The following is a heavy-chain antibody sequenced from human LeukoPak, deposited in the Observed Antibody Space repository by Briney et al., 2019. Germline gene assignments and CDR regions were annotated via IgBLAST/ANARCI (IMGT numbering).Heavy chain of an antibody. D-gene: IGHD1-26*01. J-gene: IGHJ4*02. V-gene: IGHV3-21*01. Sequence: PGGSLRLSCAASGFTFSSYSMNWVRQAPGKGLEWVSSISSSSSYIYYADSVKGRFTISRDNAKNSLYLQMNSLRAEDTAVYYCARDRAMEGGAYYFDYWGQGTLVTVSS. CDR3: ARDRAMEGGAYYFDY. CDR2: ISSSSSYI. CDR1: GFTFSSYS.